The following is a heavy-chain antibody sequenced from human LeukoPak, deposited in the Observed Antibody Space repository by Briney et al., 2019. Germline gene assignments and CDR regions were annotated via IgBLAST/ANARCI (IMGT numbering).Heavy chain of an antibody. CDR3: ARDAGIAARLYYYYYMDV. CDR1: GFSFSSYN. V-gene: IGHV4-34*01. J-gene: IGHJ6*03. Sequence: LRLSCAASGFSFSSYNMNWVRQAPGKGLEWIGSIYYSGSTNYNPSLKSRVPISVDTSKNQFSLNLSSVTGADTAVYFCARDAGIAARLYYYYYMDVWGKGTTVTVSS. CDR2: IYYSGST. D-gene: IGHD6-6*01.